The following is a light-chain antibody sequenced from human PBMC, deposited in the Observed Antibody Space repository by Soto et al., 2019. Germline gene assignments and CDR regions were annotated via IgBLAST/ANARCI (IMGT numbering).Light chain of an antibody. CDR2: AAS. CDR3: QQYYSYPWT. Sequence: DSQMTQSPSTLSASVGDRVAITFRASHGISSYLAWYQQKPGKAPKLLIYAASTLQSGVPSRFSGSGSGTDFTLTISCLQSEDFATYYCQQYYSYPWTFGQGTKVDIK. V-gene: IGKV1-9*01. J-gene: IGKJ1*01. CDR1: HGISSY.